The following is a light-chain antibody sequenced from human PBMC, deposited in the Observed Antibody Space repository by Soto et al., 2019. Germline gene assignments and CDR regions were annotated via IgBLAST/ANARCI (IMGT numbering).Light chain of an antibody. J-gene: IGLJ1*01. CDR3: CSYTTSNTRQIV. Sequence: QSVLTQPASVSGSPGQSITISCTGNSSDGGGYNYVFLYQQHPGKAPKIKIYDVSNRPSEVSNRFSGSKSGNTASLTISGLLAEDEADYYCCSYTTSNTRQIVFGTGTKVTVL. CDR1: SSDGGGYNY. V-gene: IGLV2-14*01. CDR2: DVS.